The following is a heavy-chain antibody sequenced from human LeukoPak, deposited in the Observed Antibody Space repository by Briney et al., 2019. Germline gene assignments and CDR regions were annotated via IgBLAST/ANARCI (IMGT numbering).Heavy chain of an antibody. J-gene: IGHJ3*02. CDR3: ATSKYQLLLDAFDI. D-gene: IGHD2-2*01. CDR1: GGSFSGYY. Sequence: SETLSLTXAVYGGSFSGYYWSWIRQPPGKGLEWIGEINHSGSTNYNPSLKSRVTISVDTSKNQFSLKLSSVTAADTAVYYRATSKYQLLLDAFDIWGQGTMVTVSS. CDR2: INHSGST. V-gene: IGHV4-34*01.